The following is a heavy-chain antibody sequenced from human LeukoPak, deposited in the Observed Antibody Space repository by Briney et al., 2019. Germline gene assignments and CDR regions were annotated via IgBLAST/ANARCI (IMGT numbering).Heavy chain of an antibody. CDR2: IYYSGST. CDR1: GGSFSGYY. D-gene: IGHD2-2*01. CDR3: ARATKVYYYYYMDV. Sequence: SETLSLTCAVYGGSFSGYYWSWIRQPPGKGLEWIGYIYYSGSTNYNPSLKSRVTISVDTSKNQFSLKLSSVTAADTAVYYCARATKVYYYYYMDVWGKGTTVTVSS. J-gene: IGHJ6*03. V-gene: IGHV4-59*01.